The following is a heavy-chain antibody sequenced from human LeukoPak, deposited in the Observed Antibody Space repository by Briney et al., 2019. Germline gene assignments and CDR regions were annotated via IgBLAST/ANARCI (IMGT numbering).Heavy chain of an antibody. Sequence: PGGSLRLSCAASGFTFSTYGMHWVRQTPGRGLEWVAVISYDGSDEYYADSVKGRFIISRDNSKKTLYLQMSSLGTEDTAVYYCAKDLNYYDRSGLYYYYYTHFWGKGTTVTVSS. D-gene: IGHD3-22*01. CDR2: ISYDGSDE. J-gene: IGHJ6*03. CDR3: AKDLNYYDRSGLYYYYYTHF. V-gene: IGHV3-30*18. CDR1: GFTFSTYG.